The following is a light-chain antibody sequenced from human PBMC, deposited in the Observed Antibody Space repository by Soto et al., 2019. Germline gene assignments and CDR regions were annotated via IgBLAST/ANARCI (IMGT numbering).Light chain of an antibody. CDR1: SSDVGGYNY. CDR2: DVS. CDR3: SSYPSSSTSPYV. V-gene: IGLV2-14*01. Sequence: QSALTQPASVSGSPGQSITISCTGTSSDVGGYNYVSWYQQHPGKAPKLMIYDVSNRPSGVSNRFSGSKSGNTASLTISGLQAEDEADYYCSSYPSSSTSPYVFGTGTKVTVL. J-gene: IGLJ1*01.